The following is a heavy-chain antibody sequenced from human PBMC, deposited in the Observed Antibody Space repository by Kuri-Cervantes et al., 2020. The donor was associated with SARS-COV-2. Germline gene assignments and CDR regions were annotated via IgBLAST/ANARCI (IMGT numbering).Heavy chain of an antibody. CDR1: GGSISSGSYY. J-gene: IGHJ4*02. Sequence: SETLSLTCTVSGGSISSGSYYWSWIRQPAGKGLEWIGRIYTSGSTNYNPSLKSRVTISVDTSKNQFSLKLSSVTAADTAVYYCAREDSSGYYFDYCGQGTRGT. D-gene: IGHD3-22*01. V-gene: IGHV4-61*02. CDR2: IYTSGST. CDR3: AREDSSGYYFDY.